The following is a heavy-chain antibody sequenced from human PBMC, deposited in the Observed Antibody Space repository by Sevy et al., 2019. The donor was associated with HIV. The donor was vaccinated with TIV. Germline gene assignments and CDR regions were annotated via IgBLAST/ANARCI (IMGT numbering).Heavy chain of an antibody. J-gene: IGHJ6*02. CDR1: GFTFSSYG. Sequence: GGSLRLSCVASGFTFSSYGMHWVRQAPGKGLEWVAVISYDGSNKYYADSVKGRFTISRDNSKNTLYLQMNSLRAEDTAVYYCAKTETYYDFWSGLYYYYGMDVWGQGTTVTVSS. CDR2: ISYDGSNK. D-gene: IGHD3-3*01. V-gene: IGHV3-30*18. CDR3: AKTETYYDFWSGLYYYYGMDV.